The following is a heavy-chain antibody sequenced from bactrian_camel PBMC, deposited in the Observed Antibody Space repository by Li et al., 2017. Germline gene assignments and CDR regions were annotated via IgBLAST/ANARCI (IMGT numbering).Heavy chain of an antibody. CDR1: MYTDRSYC. Sequence: DVQLVESGGGSVQAGGSLRLSCAASMYTDRSYCKGWFRQVPGKEREGVAAVATGSGSTYYADSVKGRFTISRDNAKDLVFLQLNSLKPEDTAKYYCARASSPNYYSDYDRSTMGRGTQVTVS. CDR2: VATGSGST. D-gene: IGHD4*01. J-gene: IGHJ4*01. V-gene: IGHV3S40*01.